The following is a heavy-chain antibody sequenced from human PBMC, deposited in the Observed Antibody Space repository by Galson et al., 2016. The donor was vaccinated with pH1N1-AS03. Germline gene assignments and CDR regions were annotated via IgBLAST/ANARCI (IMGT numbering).Heavy chain of an antibody. CDR3: ARFGKNGWDLDS. V-gene: IGHV3-7*03. J-gene: IGHJ4*02. CDR2: INPGGRGL. CDR1: GFIFNNHW. Sequence: SLRLSCAASGFIFNNHWMTWVRQTPGKGLEWVATINPGGRGLYYADSLQGRFSISRDDAKNSLYLQMSSLRVDDTAVYYCARFGKNGWDLDSWGQGTLVSVSS. D-gene: IGHD6-19*01.